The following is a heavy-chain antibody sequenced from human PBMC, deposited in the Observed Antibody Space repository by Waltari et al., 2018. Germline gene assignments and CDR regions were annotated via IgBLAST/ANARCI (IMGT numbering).Heavy chain of an antibody. Sequence: QLQLQESGPGLVKPSETLSLTCTVSGGSISSSSYYWGWIRQPPGKGLEWIGSIDYSGSTYYNPSLKRRVTISVDTSKNQFSLKLSSVTAADTAVYYCARGGQWLVFYYYGMDVWGQGTTVTVSS. CDR1: GGSISSSSYY. CDR3: ARGGQWLVFYYYGMDV. J-gene: IGHJ6*02. D-gene: IGHD6-19*01. CDR2: IDYSGST. V-gene: IGHV4-39*01.